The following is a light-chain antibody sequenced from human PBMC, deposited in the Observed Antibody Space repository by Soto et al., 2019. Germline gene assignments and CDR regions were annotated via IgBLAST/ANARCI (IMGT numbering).Light chain of an antibody. CDR1: SGDVGTYNR. J-gene: IGLJ2*01. Sequence: QSALTQPPSVSGSPGQSVTISCTGTSGDVGTYNRVSWYQQPPGTAPKLMIYEVTNRPSGVPDRFSGSKSGNTASLTISGLPAEDEADYYCSSYTSSTTVVFGGGTKLTVL. CDR3: SSYTSSTTVV. CDR2: EVT. V-gene: IGLV2-18*02.